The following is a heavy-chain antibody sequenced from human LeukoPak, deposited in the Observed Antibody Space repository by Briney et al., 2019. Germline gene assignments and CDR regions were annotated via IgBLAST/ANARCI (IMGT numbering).Heavy chain of an antibody. J-gene: IGHJ4*02. D-gene: IGHD1-26*01. CDR3: ARDSGRYPYYFAY. CDR1: GYSISSGYF. CDR2: INQSGST. V-gene: IGHV4-38-2*02. Sequence: SETLSLTCTVSGYSISSGYFWGWIRQPPGKGLEWIGEINQSGSTSYNPSLKSRVTISVDTSKNQFSLKLTSVTAADTAVYYCARDSGRYPYYFAYWGQGTLVTVSS.